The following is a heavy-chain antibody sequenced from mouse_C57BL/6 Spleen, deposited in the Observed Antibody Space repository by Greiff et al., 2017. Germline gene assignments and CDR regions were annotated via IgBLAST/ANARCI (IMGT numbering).Heavy chain of an antibody. CDR1: GFTFSSYA. V-gene: IGHV5-4*01. CDR2: ISDGGSYT. J-gene: IGHJ2*01. Sequence: VQLKQSGGGLVKPGGSLKLSCAASGFTFSSYAMSWVRQTPEKRLEWVATISDGGSYTYYPDNVKGRFTISRDNAKNNLYLHMSHLKSEDTAMYYCAGDLRRVTTRESYFDYWGQGTTLTVSS. CDR3: AGDLRRVTTRESYFDY. D-gene: IGHD2-2*01.